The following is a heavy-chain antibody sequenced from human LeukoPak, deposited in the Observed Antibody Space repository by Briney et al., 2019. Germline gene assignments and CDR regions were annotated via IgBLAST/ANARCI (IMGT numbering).Heavy chain of an antibody. CDR1: GFTFSSYA. V-gene: IGHV3-30-3*01. CDR2: ISYDGSNK. J-gene: IGHJ4*02. CDR3: ARGDSSGWDFDY. Sequence: GGSLRLSCAASGFTFSSYAMHWVRQAPGKGLEWVAVISYDGSNKYYADSVKGRFTISRDNSKNTLYLQMNSLRAEDTAVYYCARGDSSGWDFDYWGQGALATVSS. D-gene: IGHD6-19*01.